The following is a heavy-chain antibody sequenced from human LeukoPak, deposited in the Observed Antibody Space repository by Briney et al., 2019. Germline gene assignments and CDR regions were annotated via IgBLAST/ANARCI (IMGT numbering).Heavy chain of an antibody. CDR3: ARDSGYRTYYYYYYMDV. D-gene: IGHD5-12*01. Sequence: PGGSLRLSCAASGFTFSSYPMHWVRQAPGKGLEWVAVISYDGSDKYYTDSVKGRFTISRDNAKNSLYLQMNGLRAEDTAVYYCARDSGYRTYYYYYYMDVWGKGTTVTVSS. CDR2: ISYDGSDK. CDR1: GFTFSSYP. V-gene: IGHV3-30*04. J-gene: IGHJ6*03.